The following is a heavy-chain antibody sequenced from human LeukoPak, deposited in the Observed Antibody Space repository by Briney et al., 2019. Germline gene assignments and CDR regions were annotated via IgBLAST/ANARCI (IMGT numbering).Heavy chain of an antibody. D-gene: IGHD5-12*01. CDR1: GGTFSSYA. V-gene: IGHV1-69*04. CDR3: ARARRYSGYAPFGSFDY. CDR2: IIPILGIA. Sequence: SVKVSCKASGGTFSSYAISWVRQAPGQGLEWMGRIIPILGIANYAQKFQGRVTITADKSTSTAYMELSSLRSEDTAVYYCARARRYSGYAPFGSFDYWGQGTLVTVSS. J-gene: IGHJ4*02.